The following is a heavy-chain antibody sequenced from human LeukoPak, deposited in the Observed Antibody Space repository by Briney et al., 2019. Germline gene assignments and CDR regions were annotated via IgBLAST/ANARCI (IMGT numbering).Heavy chain of an antibody. CDR2: INHSGST. CDR3: ASGAVLVGYYYGMDV. Sequence: SETLSLTCAVYGGSFSGYYWSWIRHPPGKGLEWIGEINHSGSTNYNPSLKSRVTISVDTSKNQFSLKLSSVTAADTAVYYCASGAVLVGYYYGMDVWGQGTTVTVSS. V-gene: IGHV4-34*01. CDR1: GGSFSGYY. D-gene: IGHD1-26*01. J-gene: IGHJ6*02.